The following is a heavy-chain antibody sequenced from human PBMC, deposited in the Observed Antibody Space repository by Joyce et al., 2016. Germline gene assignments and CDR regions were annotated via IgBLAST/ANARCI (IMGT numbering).Heavy chain of an antibody. CDR1: GASINSYY. CDR2: IYYSGRT. Sequence: QVQLHGSGPGLVKPSETLSLTCTVSGASINSYYWNWIRQPPGKGLEWIGHIYYSGRTNYNPSLKSRVTISVDTSKNQFSLNLRSVTAADTAVYYCARGGGVHNSYAEYFQHWGQGTLVTVSS. D-gene: IGHD3-16*01. CDR3: ARGGGVHNSYAEYFQH. J-gene: IGHJ1*01. V-gene: IGHV4-59*01.